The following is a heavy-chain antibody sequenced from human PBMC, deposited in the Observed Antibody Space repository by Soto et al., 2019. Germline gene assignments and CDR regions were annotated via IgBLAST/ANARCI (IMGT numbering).Heavy chain of an antibody. V-gene: IGHV3-7*03. Sequence: GGSLRLSCAGSGLTFRNDWLSWVRQAPGKGLEWVANINQDGSERYYVDSVRGRFTISRDIVENSLYLQLNSLRPEDTAVYYCAVYGYGVPAAAYWGQGTLVTVSS. J-gene: IGHJ4*02. CDR2: INQDGSER. CDR3: AVYGYGVPAAAY. CDR1: GLTFRNDW. D-gene: IGHD4-17*01.